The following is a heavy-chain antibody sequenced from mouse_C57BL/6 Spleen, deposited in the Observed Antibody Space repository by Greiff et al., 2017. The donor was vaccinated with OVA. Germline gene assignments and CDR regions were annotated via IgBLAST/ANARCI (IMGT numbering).Heavy chain of an antibody. CDR3: DLITTVVAHWYFDV. D-gene: IGHD1-1*01. CDR2: IDPEDGAT. CDR1: GFNIKDYY. J-gene: IGHJ1*03. V-gene: IGHV14-2*01. Sequence: EVQLQESGAELVKPGASVKLSCTASGFNIKDYYMHWVKQRTEQGLEWIGRIDPEDGATKYAPKFQGKATITADTSSNTAYLQLSSLTSEDTAVYYCDLITTVVAHWYFDVWGTGTTVTVSS.